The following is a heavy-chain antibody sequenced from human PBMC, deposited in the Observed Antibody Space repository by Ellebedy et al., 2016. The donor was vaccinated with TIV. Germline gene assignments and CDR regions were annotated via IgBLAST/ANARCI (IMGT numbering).Heavy chain of an antibody. J-gene: IGHJ3*01. Sequence: MPSETLSLTCTVSGDSITSSTYLWGWIRQPPGKGLEWIATIHDRGTTYYNPSLKSRVTISVDTSKNQFSLNLNSVTAADTAVYYCARGRLRRGYQTRGDAFIFWGQGTMVTVSS. CDR3: ARGRLRRGYQTRGDAFIF. D-gene: IGHD5-18*01. CDR1: GDSITSSTYL. V-gene: IGHV4-39*07. CDR2: IHDRGTT.